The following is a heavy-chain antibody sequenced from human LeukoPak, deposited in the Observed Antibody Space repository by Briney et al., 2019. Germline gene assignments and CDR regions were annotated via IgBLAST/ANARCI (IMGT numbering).Heavy chain of an antibody. V-gene: IGHV3-74*01. D-gene: IGHD7-27*01. CDR2: INGGGSGT. CDR1: GFAFSSNW. J-gene: IGHJ4*02. CDR3: ATSLGPLTEY. Sequence: GGSLRLSCAASGFAFSSNWMHWVRQTPGKGLVWVSRINGGGSGTSYADPVEGRFTISRDNAKNTLYLQMNSLRAEDTAVYYCATSLGPLTEYWGQGTLVTVSS.